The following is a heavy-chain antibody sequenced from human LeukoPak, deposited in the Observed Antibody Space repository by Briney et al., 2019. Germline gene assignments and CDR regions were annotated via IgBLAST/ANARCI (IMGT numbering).Heavy chain of an antibody. CDR3: AKVMGIGKITKPNDY. V-gene: IGHV3-23*01. J-gene: IGHJ4*02. CDR1: GFTFSSCA. Sequence: PGGSLRLSCAASGFTFSSCAMSWVRQAPGKGLEWVSAISGSGGSTYYADSVKGRFTISRDNSKNTLYLQMNSLRAEDTAVYYCAKVMGIGKITKPNDYWGQGTLVTVSS. CDR2: ISGSGGST. D-gene: IGHD2-8*01.